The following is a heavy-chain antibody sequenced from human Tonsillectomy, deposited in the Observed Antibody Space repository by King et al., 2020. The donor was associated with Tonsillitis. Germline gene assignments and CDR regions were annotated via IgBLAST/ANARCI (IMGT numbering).Heavy chain of an antibody. CDR2: ILYDGKNK. D-gene: IGHD2-21*01. Sequence: VQLVESGGGVVQPGRSLRLSCAASGFTFSSYGMHWVRQAPGKWLEWVAGILYDGKNKYYADSVKGRFTISRDNSKNTLYLQMNSLIAEDTAVYYCAKGDGGYYYYYMDVWGKGTTVTVSS. J-gene: IGHJ6*03. CDR3: AKGDGGYYYYYMDV. V-gene: IGHV3-30*18. CDR1: GFTFSSYG.